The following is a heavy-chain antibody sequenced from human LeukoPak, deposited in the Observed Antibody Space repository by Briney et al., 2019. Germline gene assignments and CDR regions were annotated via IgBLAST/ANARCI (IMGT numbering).Heavy chain of an antibody. Sequence: QPGGSLRLSCAASGFTFSSYGMHWVRQAPGKGLEWVAVISYDGSNKYYVDSVKGRFTISRDNSKNTLYLQMSSLRAEDTAVYYCTRGTNDYGGIERKKPFDYWGQGTLVTVSS. CDR3: TRGTNDYGGIERKKPFDY. J-gene: IGHJ4*02. CDR2: ISYDGSNK. D-gene: IGHD4-23*01. CDR1: GFTFSSYG. V-gene: IGHV3-30*03.